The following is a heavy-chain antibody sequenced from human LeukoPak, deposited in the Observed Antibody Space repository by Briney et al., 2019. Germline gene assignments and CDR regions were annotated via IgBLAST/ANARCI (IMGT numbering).Heavy chain of an antibody. Sequence: GGSLRFSCAASGFTFSSYAMSWVRQAPGKGLEWVSAISGSGGSTYYADSVKGRFTISRDNSKNTLYLQMNSLRAEDTAVYYCAKNLIAARLMWFDPWGQGTLVTVSS. CDR2: ISGSGGST. V-gene: IGHV3-23*01. CDR1: GFTFSSYA. D-gene: IGHD6-6*01. J-gene: IGHJ5*02. CDR3: AKNLIAARLMWFDP.